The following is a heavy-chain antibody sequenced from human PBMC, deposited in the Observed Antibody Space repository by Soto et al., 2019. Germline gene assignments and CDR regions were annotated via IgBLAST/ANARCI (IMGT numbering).Heavy chain of an antibody. CDR3: ATLGRTYGVYY. Sequence: EVHLVASGGGLVQPGGSLRLSCVASGFTFSSFWMHWVRQAPGKGPEWVANIRQDGSDKSYVDSVKGRFTISRDNAKNSLSLQMNTLRAEDTAVYYCATLGRTYGVYYWGQGTMVAVSS. J-gene: IGHJ4*02. V-gene: IGHV3-7*03. D-gene: IGHD3-10*01. CDR1: GFTFSSFW. CDR2: IRQDGSDK.